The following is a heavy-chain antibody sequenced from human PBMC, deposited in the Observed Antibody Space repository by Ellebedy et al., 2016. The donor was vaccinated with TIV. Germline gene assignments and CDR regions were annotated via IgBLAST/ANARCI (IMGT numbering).Heavy chain of an antibody. CDR3: AKDRGGTGDFDY. CDR1: GYTFALYT. Sequence: AASVKVSCKASGYTFALYTMHWVRQAPGQRLDCPGWINTDTGNTEYSQHFQGRVTFTTDTAASTVYMSLSSLGSEDTAVYYCAKDRGGTGDFDYWGQGTLVTVSS. CDR2: INTDTGNT. V-gene: IGHV1-3*04. D-gene: IGHD3-16*01. J-gene: IGHJ4*02.